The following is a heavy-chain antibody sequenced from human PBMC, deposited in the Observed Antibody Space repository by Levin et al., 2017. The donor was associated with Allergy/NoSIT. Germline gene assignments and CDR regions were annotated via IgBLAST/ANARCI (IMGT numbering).Heavy chain of an antibody. V-gene: IGHV3-30*04. Sequence: LSLTCAASGFTFSSYAMHWVRQAPGKGLEWVAVISYDGSNKYYADSVKGRFTISRDNSKNTLYLQMNSLRAEDTAVYYCARGDYYDFWSGYPGGFDPWGQGTLVTVSS. CDR1: GFTFSSYA. CDR3: ARGDYYDFWSGYPGGFDP. D-gene: IGHD3-3*01. J-gene: IGHJ5*02. CDR2: ISYDGSNK.